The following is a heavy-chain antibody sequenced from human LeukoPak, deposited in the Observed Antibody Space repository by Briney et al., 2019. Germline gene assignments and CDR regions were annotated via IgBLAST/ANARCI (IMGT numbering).Heavy chain of an antibody. CDR3: ARGAQGYSLSNGPDY. J-gene: IGHJ4*02. V-gene: IGHV1-69*06. CDR2: IIPIFGTT. D-gene: IGHD5-18*01. CDR1: GGTFSNYA. Sequence: SVKVSCGASGGTFSNYAITWVRQAPGQGLEWMGGIIPIFGTTTYAQKFQGRVTITADKSTSTAYMELSSLRSEDTAVYYCARGAQGYSLSNGPDYWGQGTLVTVSS.